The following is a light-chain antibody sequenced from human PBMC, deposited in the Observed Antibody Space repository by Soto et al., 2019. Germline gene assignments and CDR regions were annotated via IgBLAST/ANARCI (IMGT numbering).Light chain of an antibody. Sequence: QSVLTQPASVSGSPGQSITISCTGTSSDVGAYNFVSWHQQHPGKAPKLMIYNVYDRPSGISYRFSGSKSGNTASLTISGLQAEDEADYYCSSYTDSSNYVFGTAPKVAVL. J-gene: IGLJ1*01. CDR2: NVY. V-gene: IGLV2-14*03. CDR3: SSYTDSSNYV. CDR1: SSDVGAYNF.